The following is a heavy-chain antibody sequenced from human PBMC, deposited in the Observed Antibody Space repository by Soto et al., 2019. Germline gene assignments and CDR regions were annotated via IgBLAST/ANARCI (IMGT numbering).Heavy chain of an antibody. V-gene: IGHV4-39*01. CDR2: IYYSGTT. J-gene: IGHJ4*02. CDR3: ARHFSVDYVDY. Sequence: SVTLSLTCTLCRDPTTSSSYFWACIRRPPGKGLEWIGSIYYSGTTYYNPSLQSRVTISVDRSKNQFSLKLSSVTAADTAGYYCARHFSVDYVDYWGQGALVTVS. CDR1: RDPTTSSSYF.